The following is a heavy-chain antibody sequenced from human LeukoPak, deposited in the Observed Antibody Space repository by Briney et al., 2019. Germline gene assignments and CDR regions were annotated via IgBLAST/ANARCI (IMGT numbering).Heavy chain of an antibody. D-gene: IGHD5-12*01. Sequence: GGSLRLSCAASGFTFSSYEMNWVRQAPGKGLEWVSAISGSGGSTYYADSVKGRFTISRDNPKNTLYLQMNSLRAEGTAVYYCAKAPFQDIVANWFDPWGQGTLVTVSS. CDR2: ISGSGGST. V-gene: IGHV3-23*01. CDR1: GFTFSSYE. CDR3: AKAPFQDIVANWFDP. J-gene: IGHJ5*02.